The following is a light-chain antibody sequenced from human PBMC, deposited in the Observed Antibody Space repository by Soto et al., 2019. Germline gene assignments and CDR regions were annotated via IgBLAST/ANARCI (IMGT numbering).Light chain of an antibody. CDR2: DAS. V-gene: IGKV3-11*01. Sequence: EIVLAQSPGTLSFPSGERATLSLRASQSVSSNLAWYQQKPGQAPRLLIYDASTRATGIPARFSGSGSETDFTLTITSLEPEDFAVYYCQQRNNWPPITFGQGTRLEIK. CDR1: QSVSSN. CDR3: QQRNNWPPIT. J-gene: IGKJ5*01.